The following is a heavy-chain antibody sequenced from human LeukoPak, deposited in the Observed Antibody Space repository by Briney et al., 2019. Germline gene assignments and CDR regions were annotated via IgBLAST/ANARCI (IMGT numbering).Heavy chain of an antibody. J-gene: IGHJ5*02. CDR1: GFTFSSYV. V-gene: IGHV3-30*01. D-gene: IGHD5-12*01. CDR3: ATAAWSGYDNWFDP. CDR2: ISNDGTNQ. Sequence: GTSLRLSCAASGFTFSSYVMHWVRQAPGKGLEWVAVISNDGTNQYSADSVKGRFTISRDNSNSTLYLQMKSLRTEDTAIYYCATAAWSGYDNWFDPWGHGTLVTVSS.